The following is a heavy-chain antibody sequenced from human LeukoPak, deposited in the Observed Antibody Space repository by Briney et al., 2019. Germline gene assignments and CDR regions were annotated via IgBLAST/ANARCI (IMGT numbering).Heavy chain of an antibody. V-gene: IGHV4-61*01. Sequence: SETLSLTCTVSGGSVSSGSYYWSWIRQPPGKGLEWIVYIYYSGSTNYNPSLKSRVTISVDTSKNQFSLKLSSVTAADTAVYYCARDVRVVPAGNRVVYYYYYGMDVWGQGTTVTVSS. J-gene: IGHJ6*02. D-gene: IGHD2-2*01. CDR2: IYYSGST. CDR3: ARDVRVVPAGNRVVYYYYYGMDV. CDR1: GGSVSSGSYY.